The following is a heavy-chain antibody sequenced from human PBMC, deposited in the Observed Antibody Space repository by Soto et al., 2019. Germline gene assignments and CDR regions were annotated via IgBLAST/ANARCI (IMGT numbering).Heavy chain of an antibody. J-gene: IGHJ4*02. CDR2: IIPIFGTA. Sequence: QVQPVQSGAEVKKPGSSVKVSCKASGGTFSSYAISWVLQAPGQGLEWMGGIIPIFGTANYAQKFQGRVTIPADEPTSPAYMVLSSLRSEDTAVYYWASTSSTVHSFDYWGQGSLVTVSS. CDR3: ASTSSTVHSFDY. D-gene: IGHD4-17*01. V-gene: IGHV1-69*01. CDR1: GGTFSSYA.